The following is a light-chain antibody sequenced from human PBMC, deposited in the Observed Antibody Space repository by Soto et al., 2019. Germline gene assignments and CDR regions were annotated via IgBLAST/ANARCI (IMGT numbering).Light chain of an antibody. J-gene: IGLJ1*01. CDR2: NNN. CDR1: SSNIGSNY. V-gene: IGLV1-47*02. Sequence: QPVLTQSPSASGTPGQRVTISCSGSSSNIGSNYVYWYQQLPGAAPNLLIYNNNQRPSGVPDRFSGSKSATSASLALSGFRSEDEADYYCAAWDDSLRGYVFGTGTKLTVL. CDR3: AAWDDSLRGYV.